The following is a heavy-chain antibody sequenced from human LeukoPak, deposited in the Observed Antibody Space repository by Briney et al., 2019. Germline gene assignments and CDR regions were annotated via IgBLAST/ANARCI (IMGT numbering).Heavy chain of an antibody. Sequence: PGRSLRLSCAASGFTFSRYGMHWVRQAPGKGLEWVAVISYDGKDKHYADSVKGRFTISRDNSMNTLYLQMNSLRAEDTAVYYCAKDRDTYGSIYYFDDWGQGTLVTVSS. V-gene: IGHV3-30*18. CDR1: GFTFSRYG. CDR2: ISYDGKDK. D-gene: IGHD5-18*01. J-gene: IGHJ4*02. CDR3: AKDRDTYGSIYYFDD.